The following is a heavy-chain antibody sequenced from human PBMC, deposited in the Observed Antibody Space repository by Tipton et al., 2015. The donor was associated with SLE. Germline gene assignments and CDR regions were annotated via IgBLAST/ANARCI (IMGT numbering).Heavy chain of an antibody. CDR1: GVSINSHH. CDR2: IDYTGST. CDR3: VRAYRRDGMNV. V-gene: IGHV4-59*11. Sequence: TLSLTCTVSGVSINSHHWSWVRQPPGKGLEWIGYIDYTGSTKYNPSLRSRVTISLDKSKSQFSLNLRSVISADTALYYCVRAYRRDGMNVWGQGTTVSV. D-gene: IGHD5-24*01. J-gene: IGHJ6*02.